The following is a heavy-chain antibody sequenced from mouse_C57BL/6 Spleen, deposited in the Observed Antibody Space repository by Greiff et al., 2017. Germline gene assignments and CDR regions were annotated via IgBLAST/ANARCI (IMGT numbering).Heavy chain of an antibody. D-gene: IGHD2-5*01. Sequence: EVKVVESGPGLAKPSQTLSLTCSVTGYSITSDYWNWIRKFPGNKLEYMGYISYSGSTYYNPSLKSRISITRDTSKNQYYLQLHSVTTEDTATYYCARDRGDYYSNLFDYWGQGTTLTVSS. V-gene: IGHV3-8*01. J-gene: IGHJ2*01. CDR2: ISYSGST. CDR1: GYSITSDY. CDR3: ARDRGDYYSNLFDY.